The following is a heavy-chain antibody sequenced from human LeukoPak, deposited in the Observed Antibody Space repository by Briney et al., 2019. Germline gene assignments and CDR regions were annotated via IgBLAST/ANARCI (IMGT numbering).Heavy chain of an antibody. D-gene: IGHD6-19*01. CDR3: AREFFSAVAGSAGYFDY. CDR1: GFTFSSYA. Sequence: GGSLRLSCAASGFTFSSYAMSWVRQAPGKGLEWVSAISGSGGSTYYADSVKGRFTISRDNSKNTLYLQMNSLRAEDTAVYYCAREFFSAVAGSAGYFDYWGQGTLVTVSS. V-gene: IGHV3-23*01. CDR2: ISGSGGST. J-gene: IGHJ4*02.